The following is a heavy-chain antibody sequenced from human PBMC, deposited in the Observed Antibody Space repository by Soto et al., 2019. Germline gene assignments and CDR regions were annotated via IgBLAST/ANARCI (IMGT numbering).Heavy chain of an antibody. V-gene: IGHV4-39*01. J-gene: IGHJ3*02. Sequence: SETLSPTCTVSGGSIGRGDYYWGWIRQPPGKGLEWIGTVYSSGGTYYNPSLKSRVTIFVDKSKNQFSLGLKSVTAADTALYYRARLWRFGRVTETDAFDIWGQGTVVTVSS. D-gene: IGHD3-3*01. CDR2: VYSSGGT. CDR1: GGSIGRGDYY. CDR3: ARLWRFGRVTETDAFDI.